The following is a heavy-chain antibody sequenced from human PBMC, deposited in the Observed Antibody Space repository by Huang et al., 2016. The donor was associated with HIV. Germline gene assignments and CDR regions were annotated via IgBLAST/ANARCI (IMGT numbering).Heavy chain of an antibody. Sequence: QVQLVQSGAEVKKPGASVKVSCRASGYTFISYGITWVRHAPGQGLEWMGWISPSYGYTNYAQQFQGRVTMTTDTSTNTVDMEVRSLRSDDTAVYYCARDLGTTVVPDGMDVWGQGTTVTVSS. D-gene: IGHD4-17*01. CDR1: GYTFISYG. CDR3: ARDLGTTVVPDGMDV. J-gene: IGHJ6*02. V-gene: IGHV1-18*04. CDR2: ISPSYGYT.